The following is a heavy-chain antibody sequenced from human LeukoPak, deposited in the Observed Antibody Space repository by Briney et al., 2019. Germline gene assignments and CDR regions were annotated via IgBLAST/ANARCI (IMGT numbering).Heavy chain of an antibody. D-gene: IGHD6-19*01. CDR2: IIPIFGTA. J-gene: IGHJ4*02. CDR3: ARGHSSGWYAYFDY. Sequence: SVKVSCKASGGTFSSYAISWVRQAPGQGLEWMGGIIPIFGTANYAQKLQGRVTMTTDTSTSTAYMELRSLRSDDTAVYYCARGHSSGWYAYFDYWGQGTLVTVSS. V-gene: IGHV1-69*05. CDR1: GGTFSSYA.